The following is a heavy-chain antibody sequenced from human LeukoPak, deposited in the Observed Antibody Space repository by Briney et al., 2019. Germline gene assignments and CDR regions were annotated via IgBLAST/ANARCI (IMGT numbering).Heavy chain of an antibody. V-gene: IGHV1-69*08. D-gene: IGHD1-26*01. CDR3: TRVTLRGSKYNWFDP. Sequence: GASVTVSFRSSGGTFNTHIFNWVRQAPGQGLEWMGRITPVIGTTKYAERFQARVTITADRSTSTAYLELSGLTYEDTAVYYCTRVTLRGSKYNWFDPWGQGTHVSVSS. CDR1: GGTFNTHI. CDR2: ITPVIGTT. J-gene: IGHJ5*02.